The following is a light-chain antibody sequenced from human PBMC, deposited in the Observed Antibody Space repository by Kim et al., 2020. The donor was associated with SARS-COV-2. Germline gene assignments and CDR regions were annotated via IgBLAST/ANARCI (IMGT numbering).Light chain of an antibody. V-gene: IGLV2-18*02. CDR3: SSYTSSSTLV. Sequence: QSALTQPPSVSGSPGQSVTISCTGTSSDVGSYNRVSWYQQPPGTAPKLMIYEVSNRPSGVPDRFSRSKSGNTASLTISGLQAEDEADYYCSSYTSSSTLVFGGGTQLTVL. J-gene: IGLJ3*02. CDR1: SSDVGSYNR. CDR2: EVS.